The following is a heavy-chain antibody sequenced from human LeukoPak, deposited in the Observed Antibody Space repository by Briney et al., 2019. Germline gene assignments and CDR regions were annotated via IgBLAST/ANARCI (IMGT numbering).Heavy chain of an antibody. CDR2: INPSGGST. V-gene: IGHV1-46*01. D-gene: IGHD3-22*01. J-gene: IGHJ4*02. CDR1: GYTFTRYY. CDR3: ARAKIYYYDSSGPVDY. Sequence: ASVKVSCKASGYTFTRYYMHWVRQAPGQGLEWMGIINPSGGSTSYAQKFQGRVTMTRDTSTSTVYMELSSLRSEDTAVYYCARAKIYYYDSSGPVDYWGQGTLVTVSS.